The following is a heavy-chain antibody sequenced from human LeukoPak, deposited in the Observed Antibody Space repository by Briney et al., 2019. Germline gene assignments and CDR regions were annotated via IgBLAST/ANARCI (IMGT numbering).Heavy chain of an antibody. CDR1: GYTFTGYY. D-gene: IGHD4-17*01. CDR2: ILPSSGGP. CDR3: VRKGEKYGDYDY. V-gene: IGHV1-2*02. J-gene: IGHJ4*02. Sequence: ASVKVSCKASGYTFTGYYLHCVRQPPGQGLEWMGWILPSSGGPYYAQKFQGRITMSRDTCISTAYMELSSLTSDGTAVYYCVRKGEKYGDYDYWGQGALVTVSS.